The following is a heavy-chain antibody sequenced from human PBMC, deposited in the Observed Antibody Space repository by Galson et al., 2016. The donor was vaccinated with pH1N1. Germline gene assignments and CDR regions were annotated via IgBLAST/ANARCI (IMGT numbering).Heavy chain of an antibody. CDR2: VYSSGRT. J-gene: IGHJ5*02. Sequence: TLSLTCTVSGASISSGGYHWSWIRRSAGKGLEWIGHVYSSGRTNYSPSLKSRVTISIDTSKNQFSLKLDSVPAAETAIYYCARDRSVLRYFDWLPNWFDPWGQGALVTVSS. CDR1: GASISSGGYH. D-gene: IGHD3-9*01. V-gene: IGHV4-61*09. CDR3: ARDRSVLRYFDWLPNWFDP.